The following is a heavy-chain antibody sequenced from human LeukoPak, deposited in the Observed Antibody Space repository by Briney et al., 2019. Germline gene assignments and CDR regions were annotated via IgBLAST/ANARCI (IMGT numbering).Heavy chain of an antibody. Sequence: SETLSLTCAVYGGSFSGYYWSWIRQPPGKGLEWIGEINHSGSTNYNPSLKSRVTISVDTSKNQFSLKLSSVTAADTAVYYCARTRITMIVLRGHFDYWGQGTLVTVSS. CDR1: GGSFSGYY. D-gene: IGHD3-22*01. V-gene: IGHV4-34*01. CDR2: INHSGST. J-gene: IGHJ4*02. CDR3: ARTRITMIVLRGHFDY.